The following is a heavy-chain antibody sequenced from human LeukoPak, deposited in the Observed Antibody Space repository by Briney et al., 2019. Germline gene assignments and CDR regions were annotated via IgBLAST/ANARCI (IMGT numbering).Heavy chain of an antibody. Sequence: GWSLRLSCAASGFTFSDYYMSWIRQAPGKGLEWVSYISSSGSTIYYADSVKGRFTISRDNAKNSLYLQMNSLRAEDTAVYYCARDHKVGASHDAFDIWGQGTMVTVSS. CDR1: GFTFSDYY. D-gene: IGHD1-26*01. J-gene: IGHJ3*02. CDR3: ARDHKVGASHDAFDI. V-gene: IGHV3-11*04. CDR2: ISSSGSTI.